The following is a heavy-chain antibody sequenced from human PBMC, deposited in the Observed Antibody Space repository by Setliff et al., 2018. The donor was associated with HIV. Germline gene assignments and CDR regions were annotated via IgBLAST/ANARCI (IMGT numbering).Heavy chain of an antibody. CDR3: ARQGDYHILTGYYSGPHDAFDI. J-gene: IGHJ3*02. CDR1: GYSFTNYW. V-gene: IGHV5-51*01. CDR2: IYPGDSDT. Sequence: GESLKISCKDSGYSFTNYWIAWVRQMPGRGLEWMGIIYPGDSDTRYSPSFQGQVTISADKSISTAYLQWSSLKASDTAMYYCARQGDYHILTGYYSGPHDAFDIWGQGTMVTVSS. D-gene: IGHD3-9*01.